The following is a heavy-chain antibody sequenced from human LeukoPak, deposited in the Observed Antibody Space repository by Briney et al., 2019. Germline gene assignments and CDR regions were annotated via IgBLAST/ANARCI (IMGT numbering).Heavy chain of an antibody. CDR1: GFTFSSYA. Sequence: GGSLRLSCAASGFTFSSYAMHWVRQAPGKGLEWVAVISYDGSNKYYADSVKGRFTISRDNSKNTLYLQMNSLRAEDTAVYYCARLYSSSWYALFQHWGQGTLVTVSS. D-gene: IGHD6-13*01. J-gene: IGHJ1*01. CDR3: ARLYSSSWYALFQH. CDR2: ISYDGSNK. V-gene: IGHV3-30-3*01.